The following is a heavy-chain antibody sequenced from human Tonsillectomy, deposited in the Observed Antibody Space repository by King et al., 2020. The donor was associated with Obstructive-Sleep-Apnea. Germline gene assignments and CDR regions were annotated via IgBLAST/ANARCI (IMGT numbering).Heavy chain of an antibody. Sequence: QLVQSGAEVKKPGASVKVSCEASGYTFPNYGISWVRQAPGQGLEWMGWISDYNVNTNSAQKLQGRVTMTTDTSTSTAYMELRSLRSDDTAVYYCARVVDSSTWSDFDSWGQGTLVTVSS. D-gene: IGHD6-13*01. CDR1: GYTFPNYG. CDR2: ISDYNVNT. J-gene: IGHJ4*02. CDR3: ARVVDSSTWSDFDS. V-gene: IGHV1-18*04.